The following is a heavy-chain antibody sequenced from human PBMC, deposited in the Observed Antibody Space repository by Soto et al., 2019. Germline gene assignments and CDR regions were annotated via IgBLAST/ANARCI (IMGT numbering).Heavy chain of an antibody. J-gene: IGHJ6*02. CDR3: ARGAATVTNYYYYGMDV. Sequence: QVQLVQSGAEVKKPGSSVKVSCKASGGTFSSYAISWVRQAPGQGLEWMGGIIPIFGTANYAQKFQGRVTITADESTSTAYMELSSLRSVDTAVYYCARGAATVTNYYYYGMDVWGQGTTVTVSS. CDR1: GGTFSSYA. D-gene: IGHD4-17*01. V-gene: IGHV1-69*01. CDR2: IIPIFGTA.